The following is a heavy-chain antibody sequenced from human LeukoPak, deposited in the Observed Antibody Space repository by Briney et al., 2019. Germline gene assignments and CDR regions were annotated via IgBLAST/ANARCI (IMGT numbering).Heavy chain of an antibody. Sequence: SETLSLTCTVSGGSIISAAYYWAWIRQSPGKGLEWIGGLYYTGSAYYNPSLKSRVTIFVDTSKKQFSLKLTSVTAGDTAVYYCAGQGGSPDWFDPWGQGTLVTVSS. CDR2: LYYTGSA. J-gene: IGHJ5*02. D-gene: IGHD1-26*01. CDR3: AGQGGSPDWFDP. V-gene: IGHV4-39*01. CDR1: GGSIISAAYY.